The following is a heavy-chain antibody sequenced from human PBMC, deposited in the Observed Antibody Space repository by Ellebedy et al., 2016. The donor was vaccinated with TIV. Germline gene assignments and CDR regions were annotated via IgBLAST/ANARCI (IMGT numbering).Heavy chain of an antibody. CDR2: MSGSGSST. J-gene: IGHJ4*02. CDR3: ARDLSGYDVMGGDY. Sequence: GESLKISCAASGFTFNNYAMSWVRRAPGKGLEWVSAMSGSGSSTYYADSVKGRFTISRDNAKNSLYLQMNSLRAEDTAVYYCARDLSGYDVMGGDYWGQGTLVTVSS. CDR1: GFTFNNYA. D-gene: IGHD5-12*01. V-gene: IGHV3-23*01.